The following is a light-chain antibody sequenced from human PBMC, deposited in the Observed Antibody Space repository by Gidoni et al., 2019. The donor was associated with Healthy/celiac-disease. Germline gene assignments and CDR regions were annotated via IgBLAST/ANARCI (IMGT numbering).Light chain of an antibody. CDR3: QQYGSSSYT. V-gene: IGKV3-20*01. Sequence: EIVLTQYPGTLSLSPGERATLSCRASPSVRSSYLAWYQQKPGQAPRLLIYGASSRAPGIPDRFSGSGSGTDFTLTISRLEPEDFAVYYCQQYGSSSYTFGQGTKLEIK. J-gene: IGKJ2*01. CDR1: PSVRSSY. CDR2: GAS.